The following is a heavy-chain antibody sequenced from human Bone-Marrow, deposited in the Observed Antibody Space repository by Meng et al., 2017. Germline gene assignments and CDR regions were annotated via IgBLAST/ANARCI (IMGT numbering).Heavy chain of an antibody. CDR2: INHSGST. D-gene: IGHD6-6*01. CDR3: ARGLRAARPLLSGY. J-gene: IGHJ4*02. Sequence: QVQLQQWGAGLLKPSETLSLTCAVYGGSFSGYYWSWIRQPPGKGLEWIGEINHSGSTNYNPSLKTRVTISVDTSKNQFSLKLSSVTAADTAVYYCARGLRAARPLLSGYWGQGTLVTVSS. V-gene: IGHV4-34*01. CDR1: GGSFSGYY.